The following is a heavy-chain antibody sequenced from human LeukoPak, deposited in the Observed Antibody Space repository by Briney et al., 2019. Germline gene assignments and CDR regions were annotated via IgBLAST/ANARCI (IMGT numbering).Heavy chain of an antibody. CDR3: AKDTGGNGAYFYAMDV. J-gene: IGHJ6*02. D-gene: IGHD4-23*01. Sequence: GRSLRLSCVGSGFAFHNYAMDWVRRPPGKGLEWVSAINWNSDTKAYADSVKGRFTISRDRARNSLYLQMDSLRPEDTALYYCAKDTGGNGAYFYAMDVWGQGTSVTVSS. V-gene: IGHV3-9*01. CDR1: GFAFHNYA. CDR2: INWNSDTK.